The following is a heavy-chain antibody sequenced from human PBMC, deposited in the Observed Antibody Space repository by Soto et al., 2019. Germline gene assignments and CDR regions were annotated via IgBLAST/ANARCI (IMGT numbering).Heavy chain of an antibody. CDR1: GGTFSSYA. V-gene: IGHV1-69*13. CDR2: IIPIFGTA. Sequence: SVKVSCKASGGTFSSYAISWVRQAPGEGLEWMGGIIPIFGTANYAQKFQGRVTITADESTSTAYMELSSLRSEDTAVDYCGRYCMGGESDALDFWGQGTMVTVSS. CDR3: GRYCMGGESDALDF. D-gene: IGHD2-15*01. J-gene: IGHJ3*01.